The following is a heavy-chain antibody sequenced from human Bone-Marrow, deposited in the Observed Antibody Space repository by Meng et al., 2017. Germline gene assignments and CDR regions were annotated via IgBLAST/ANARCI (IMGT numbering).Heavy chain of an antibody. D-gene: IGHD3-3*01. CDR2: IYYSGST. CDR1: GGSISSSSYY. CDR3: ARRTTIFGVVMNYYFDY. J-gene: IGHJ4*02. V-gene: IGHV4-39*01. Sequence: QLQLQESGPGLVKPSETLSLTCTVSGGSISSSSYYWGWIRQPPGKGLEWIGSIYYSGSTYYNPSLKSRVTISVDTSKNQFSLKLSSVTAADTAVYYCARRTTIFGVVMNYYFDYWGQGILVTVSS.